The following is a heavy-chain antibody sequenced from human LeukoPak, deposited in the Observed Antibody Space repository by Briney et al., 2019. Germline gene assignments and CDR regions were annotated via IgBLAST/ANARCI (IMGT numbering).Heavy chain of an antibody. J-gene: IGHJ4*02. Sequence: ASVKVSCKASGYTFTGYYMHWVRQASGQGLEWMGWINPNSGGTNYAQKFQGRVTMTRDTSISTAYMELSRLRSDDTAVYYCARDGYSGYDSIQLWFCLDYWGQGTLVTVSS. CDR1: GYTFTGYY. CDR2: INPNSGGT. V-gene: IGHV1-2*02. CDR3: ARDGYSGYDSIQLWFCLDY. D-gene: IGHD5-12*01.